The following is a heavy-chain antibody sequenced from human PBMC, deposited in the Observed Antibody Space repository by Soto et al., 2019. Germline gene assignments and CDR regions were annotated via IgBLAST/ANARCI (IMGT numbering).Heavy chain of an antibody. J-gene: IGHJ4*02. CDR3: ARHRGDYDFGSGPNSPHYYFDY. Sequence: QVQLQESGPGLVKPSETLSLTCTVSGGSISSYYWSWIRQPPGKGLEWIGYIYYSGSTNYNPSLKSRVTISVDTSKNQFSLKLSSVTAADTAVYYCARHRGDYDFGSGPNSPHYYFDYWGQGTLVTVSS. CDR2: IYYSGST. CDR1: GGSISSYY. V-gene: IGHV4-59*08. D-gene: IGHD3-3*01.